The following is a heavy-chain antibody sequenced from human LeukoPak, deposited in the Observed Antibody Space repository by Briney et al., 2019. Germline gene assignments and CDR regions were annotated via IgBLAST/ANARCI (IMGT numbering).Heavy chain of an antibody. V-gene: IGHV3-7*01. J-gene: IGHJ4*02. CDR2: IKQDGSEK. D-gene: IGHD1-1*01. CDR1: GFTFSSYW. Sequence: GGSLRLSCAASGFTFSSYWMSWVRQAPGKGLEWVANIKQDGSEKYYVDSVKGRFTISRDNAKNSLYLQMNSLRAEDTAVYYCARNKLERVAPPAYWGQGTLVTVSS. CDR3: ARNKLERVAPPAY.